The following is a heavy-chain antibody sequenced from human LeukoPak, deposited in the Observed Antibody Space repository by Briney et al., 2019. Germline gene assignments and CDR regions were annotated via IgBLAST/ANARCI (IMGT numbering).Heavy chain of an antibody. D-gene: IGHD1-26*01. CDR3: ARRSGEGFFDY. CDR2: IYSGGDT. Sequence: GGSLRLSCAASGVTVSSNYMTWVRQAPGKGLEWLSVIYSGGDTYYADSVKGRFSISRDNSKNTLYLQMNSPRAEDTALYYCARRSGEGFFDYWGQGTLVTVSS. J-gene: IGHJ4*02. CDR1: GVTVSSNY. V-gene: IGHV3-66*01.